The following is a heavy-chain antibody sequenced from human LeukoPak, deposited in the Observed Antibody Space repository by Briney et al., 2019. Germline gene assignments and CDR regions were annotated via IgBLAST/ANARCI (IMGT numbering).Heavy chain of an antibody. Sequence: GGSLRLSCAASGFMLSEYGMHWVRQAPGKGLEWVADIKKDGSEKNQADSVKGRFTISRDNAKNSLYLQMNSLRAEDTAVYYCARGPPYGSRCDYLDYWGQGTLVTVSS. D-gene: IGHD3-10*01. V-gene: IGHV3-7*01. CDR3: ARGPPYGSRCDYLDY. J-gene: IGHJ4*02. CDR2: IKKDGSEK. CDR1: GFMLSEYG.